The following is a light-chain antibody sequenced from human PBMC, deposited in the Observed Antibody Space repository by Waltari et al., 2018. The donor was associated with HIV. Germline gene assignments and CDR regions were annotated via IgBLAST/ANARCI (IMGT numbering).Light chain of an antibody. J-gene: IGLJ1*01. CDR1: SSDVGGYHY. CDR3: CSYAGTYTLYV. V-gene: IGLV2-11*01. CDR2: DVS. Sequence: QSALTQPRPVSGSPGQSVNISCTGTSSDVGGYHYPCWYQQHPGKAPKLMIHDVSKRPSGVPDRFSGSKSGNTASLTISGLQAEDEADYYCCSYAGTYTLYVFGTGTKVTVL.